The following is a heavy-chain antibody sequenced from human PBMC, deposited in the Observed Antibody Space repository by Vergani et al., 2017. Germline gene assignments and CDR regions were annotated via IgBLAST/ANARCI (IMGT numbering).Heavy chain of an antibody. CDR1: GCRFDEYA. CDR3: AKGQQLVFFSVDV. J-gene: IGHJ6*04. Sequence: EEKLVESGGGLVQPGRSLRLSCEASGCRFDEYAMHWVRRVPGKGLEWVSGVSWNSETIRYADSVKGRFTISRDNAKSSLYLQMDSLRPEDTAHYYCAKGQQLVFFSVDVWGIGTSVTVTA. D-gene: IGHD6-13*01. V-gene: IGHV3-9*01. CDR2: VSWNSETI.